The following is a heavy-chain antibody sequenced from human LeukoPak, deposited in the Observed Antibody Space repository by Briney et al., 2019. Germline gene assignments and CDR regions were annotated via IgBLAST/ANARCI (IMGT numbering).Heavy chain of an antibody. V-gene: IGHV4-34*01. CDR3: ARSKLTFGGVIVKGLGYYYYMDV. J-gene: IGHJ6*03. D-gene: IGHD3-16*02. CDR1: GGSFSGYY. Sequence: SETLSLTCAVYGGSFSGYYWSWIRQPPGKGLEWIGEINHSGSTNYNPSLKSRVAISVDTSKNQFSLKLSSVTAADTAVYYCARSKLTFGGVIVKGLGYYYYMDVWGKGTTVTVSS. CDR2: INHSGST.